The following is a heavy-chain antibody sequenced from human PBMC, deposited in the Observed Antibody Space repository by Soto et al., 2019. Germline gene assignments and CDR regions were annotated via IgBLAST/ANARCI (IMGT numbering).Heavy chain of an antibody. J-gene: IGHJ4*02. V-gene: IGHV3-33*01. CDR1: GFTFSDYG. Sequence: QVQLVASGGGVVQPGGSLRLSCAASGFTFSDYGMQWVRQAPGKGLEWLAFIWHDGSKKYYGDSVKGRFTISRDNSKNTMYLQMNSPRVDDTAVYYCASQAFDYWGQGTLVTVSS. CDR2: IWHDGSKK. CDR3: ASQAFDY.